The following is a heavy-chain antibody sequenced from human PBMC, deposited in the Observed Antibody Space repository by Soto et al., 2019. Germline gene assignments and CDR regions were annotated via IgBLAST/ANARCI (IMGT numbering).Heavy chain of an antibody. CDR1: GFTFSDNY. J-gene: IGHJ5*01. D-gene: IGHD3-10*01. CDR3: VRATYGFTAWFDS. Sequence: QVQLVESGGGLVKPGGSLRLSCAASGFTFSDNYMSWIRQAPGKGLEWVSYISSSGTTIYYADSVKGRFTISRDNAKNSLYLQMDSPRAEDTAVYYCVRATYGFTAWFDSWGQGTLVTVSS. CDR2: ISSSGTTI. V-gene: IGHV3-11*01.